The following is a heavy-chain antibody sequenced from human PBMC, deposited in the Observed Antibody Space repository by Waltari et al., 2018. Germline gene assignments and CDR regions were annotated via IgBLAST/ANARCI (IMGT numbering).Heavy chain of an antibody. J-gene: IGHJ4*02. CDR3: ARDYCSGDGCSLDC. CDR2: INRNNGNT. Sequence: QVQLVQSGNEVTKPGASVKVSCKASGYTFTSHSITWVRQAPGQGPEWLGWINRNNGNTKFAQKFQGRVSLTTDTSTSTAYMDLRSLTSDDTAVYYCARDYCSGDGCSLDCWGQGTLVTVSS. CDR1: GYTFTSHS. D-gene: IGHD2-15*01. V-gene: IGHV1-18*04.